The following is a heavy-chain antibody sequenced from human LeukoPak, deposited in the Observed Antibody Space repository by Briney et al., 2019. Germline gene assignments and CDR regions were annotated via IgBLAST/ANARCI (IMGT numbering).Heavy chain of an antibody. D-gene: IGHD6-13*01. CDR3: ARDSAGNDY. V-gene: IGHV3-23*01. CDR1: GFTFSNYA. Sequence: GGSLRLSCAASGFTFSNYAMSWVRQAPGKGLEWVSGISGSGGSTYYADSVKGRLTISRDNSKNTLYLQMNSLRAEDTAMYYCARDSAGNDYWGQGTLVTVSS. CDR2: ISGSGGST. J-gene: IGHJ4*02.